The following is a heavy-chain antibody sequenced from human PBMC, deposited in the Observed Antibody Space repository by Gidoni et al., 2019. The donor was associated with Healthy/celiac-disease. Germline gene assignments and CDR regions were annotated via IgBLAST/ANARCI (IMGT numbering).Heavy chain of an antibody. CDR3: ARTPLITCGGVIVTRWYFDY. Sequence: QVQLVQSGAEVKKPGSSLQVSCQASGGTFSRYAISWVPQAPGQGPEWMGGIIPIFGTANYAQKFQGRVTMTADKSTSTAYMELSSLRSEDTAVYYCARTPLITCGGVIVTRWYFDYWGQGTLVTVSS. CDR1: GGTFSRYA. D-gene: IGHD3-16*02. J-gene: IGHJ4*02. CDR2: IIPIFGTA. V-gene: IGHV1-69*06.